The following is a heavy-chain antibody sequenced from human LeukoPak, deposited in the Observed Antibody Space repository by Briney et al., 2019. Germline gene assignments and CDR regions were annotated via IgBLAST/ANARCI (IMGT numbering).Heavy chain of an antibody. Sequence: GGSLRLSCAASGFTFSSYWMSWVRQAPGKGLEWVANIKQDGSEKYYVDSVKGRFTISRDSAKNSLYLQMNSLRAEDTVVYYCARSPDIVVVPAAYYDYWGQGTLVTVSS. V-gene: IGHV3-7*01. CDR3: ARSPDIVVVPAAYYDY. CDR1: GFTFSSYW. CDR2: IKQDGSEK. J-gene: IGHJ4*02. D-gene: IGHD2-2*01.